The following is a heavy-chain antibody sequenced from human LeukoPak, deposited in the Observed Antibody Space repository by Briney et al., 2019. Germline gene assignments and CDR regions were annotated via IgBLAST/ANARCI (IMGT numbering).Heavy chain of an antibody. CDR1: GCTFSSYG. V-gene: IGHV3-33*01. Sequence: GGSLRLSCAASGCTFSSYGMHWVRQAPGKGLEWVALIWYDGSNKYYADSVKGRFTISRDNSKNTVYLQMNSLRAEDTAVYYCASRRGGIVGDYWGQGTLVTVSS. CDR3: ASRRGGIVGDY. CDR2: IWYDGSNK. D-gene: IGHD2-15*01. J-gene: IGHJ4*02.